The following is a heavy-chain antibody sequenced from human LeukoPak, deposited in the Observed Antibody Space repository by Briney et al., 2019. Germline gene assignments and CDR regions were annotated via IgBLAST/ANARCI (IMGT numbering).Heavy chain of an antibody. V-gene: IGHV4-38-2*02. J-gene: IGHJ4*02. CDR1: HYSISSNYY. CDR3: ARSSGYMSF. CDR2: MYHSGST. D-gene: IGHD3-22*01. Sequence: SETLSLTCTVSHYSISSNYYWGWLRQPPGKRLEGIGSMYHSGSTYYNGSLKSRVTISVDTSKNQVSLKLTSVTAADPAVYYCARSSGYMSFGGQGTRVTVSS.